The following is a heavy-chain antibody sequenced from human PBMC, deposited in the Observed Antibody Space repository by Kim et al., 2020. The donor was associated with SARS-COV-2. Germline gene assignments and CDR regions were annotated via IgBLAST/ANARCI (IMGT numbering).Heavy chain of an antibody. J-gene: IGHJ6*02. Sequence: GGSLRLSCAASGFTFDDYAMHWVRQAPGKGLEWVSLISGDGGSTYYADSVKGRFTISRDNSKNSLYLQMNSLRTEDTALYYCAKDIPSGVVSHRWYYGMDVWGQGTTVTVSS. CDR3: AKDIPSGVVSHRWYYGMDV. V-gene: IGHV3-43*02. CDR1: GFTFDDYA. CDR2: ISGDGGST. D-gene: IGHD3-3*01.